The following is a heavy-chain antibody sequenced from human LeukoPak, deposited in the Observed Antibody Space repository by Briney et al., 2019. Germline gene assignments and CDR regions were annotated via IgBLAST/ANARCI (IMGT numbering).Heavy chain of an antibody. CDR2: INHSGSA. J-gene: IGHJ1*01. Sequence: SETLSLTCTVSGGSISTFYWSWIRQPPGKGLEWIGEINHSGSANYNPSLKSRVTILVDTSKNQFSLKLSSVTAADTAVYYCARGHSPVTTKVSYFQHWGQGTLVTVSS. CDR1: GGSISTFY. D-gene: IGHD4-17*01. CDR3: ARGHSPVTTKVSYFQH. V-gene: IGHV4-34*01.